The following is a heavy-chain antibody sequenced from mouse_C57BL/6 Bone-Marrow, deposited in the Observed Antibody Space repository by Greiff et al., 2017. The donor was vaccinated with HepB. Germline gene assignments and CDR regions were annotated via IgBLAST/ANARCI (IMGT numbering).Heavy chain of an antibody. J-gene: IGHJ4*01. D-gene: IGHD2-4*01. Sequence: VQLQQSGAELVKPGASVKLSCTAPGFNIKDYYMHWVKQRTEQGLEWIGRIDPEDGETKYAPKFPGKATITADTSSDTAYLQLSCLTSEGTAVYYCARHFFCYDYDDGGMDYWGQGTSVTVSS. CDR3: ARHFFCYDYDDGGMDY. CDR1: GFNIKDYY. CDR2: IDPEDGET. V-gene: IGHV14-2*01.